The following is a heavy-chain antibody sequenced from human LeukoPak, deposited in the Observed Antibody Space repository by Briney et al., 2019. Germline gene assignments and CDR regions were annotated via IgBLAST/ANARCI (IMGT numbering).Heavy chain of an antibody. CDR3: ARVLSSGWYRGDAFDI. Sequence: SETLSLTCTASGGSISSYYWSWIRQPPGKGLEWIGYIYYSGSTNYNPSLKSRVTISVDESKNQFSLKLSSVTAADTAVYYCARVLSSGWYRGDAFDIWGQGTMVTVSS. J-gene: IGHJ3*02. V-gene: IGHV4-59*01. D-gene: IGHD6-19*01. CDR2: IYYSGST. CDR1: GGSISSYY.